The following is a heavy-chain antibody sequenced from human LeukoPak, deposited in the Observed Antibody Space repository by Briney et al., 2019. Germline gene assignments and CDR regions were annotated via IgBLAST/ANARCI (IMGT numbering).Heavy chain of an antibody. J-gene: IGHJ4*02. CDR3: ARAEWYSSSSYLFDY. CDR2: INPNSGGT. Sequence: RASVKVSCKASEYTFTGYYMHWVRQAPGQGLEWMGWINPNSGGTNYAQKFQGRVTMTRDTSISTAYMELSRLRSDDTAVYYCARAEWYSSSSYLFDYWGQGTLVTVSS. D-gene: IGHD6-6*01. V-gene: IGHV1-2*02. CDR1: EYTFTGYY.